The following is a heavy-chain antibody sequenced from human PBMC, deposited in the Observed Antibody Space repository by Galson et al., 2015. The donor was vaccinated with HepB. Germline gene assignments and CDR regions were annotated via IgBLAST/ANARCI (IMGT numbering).Heavy chain of an antibody. CDR1: AFTVTNAW. CDR3: TTTTTPSYYSSYYYDAMDV. J-gene: IGHJ6*02. Sequence: SLRLSCAASAFTVTNAWMSWVRQAPGKGLEWVGRIKSITDGGTADYDAPVRGRFTISRDDSKHTVNLHMNSLKTEDTAVYYCTTTTTPSYYSSYYYDAMDVWGQGTTVTVSS. V-gene: IGHV3-15*01. D-gene: IGHD3-22*01. CDR2: IKSITDGGTA.